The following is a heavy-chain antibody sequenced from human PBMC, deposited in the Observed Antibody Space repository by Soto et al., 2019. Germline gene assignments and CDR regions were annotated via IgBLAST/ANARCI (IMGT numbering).Heavy chain of an antibody. D-gene: IGHD6-13*01. CDR1: GFTFSNYA. CDR3: VKEYSTNWNVQGSDY. CDR2: ISPTGGRT. V-gene: IGHV3-23*01. J-gene: IGHJ4*02. Sequence: EVQLLESGGGLVQPGGSLRLSCAASGFTFSNYAMSWVRQAPGKGLEWVSAISPTGGRTYYADSVKGRLTISRDNSQNTLYLQMNSLRGDDAAVYYCVKEYSTNWNVQGSDYWGQGTLVTVSS.